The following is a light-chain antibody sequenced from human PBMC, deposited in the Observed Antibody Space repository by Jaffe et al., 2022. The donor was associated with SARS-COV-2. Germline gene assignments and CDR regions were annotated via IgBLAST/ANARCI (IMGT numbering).Light chain of an antibody. Sequence: QSALTQPASVSGSPGLSITISCTGTSSDVGGYNYVSWYQQRPGKAPKLMIYEVSNRPSGVSNRFSGSKSGNTASLTISGLQAEDEADYYCSSYTSTSTVVFGGGTKLTVL. J-gene: IGLJ2*01. CDR3: SSYTSTSTVV. CDR2: EVS. CDR1: SSDVGGYNY. V-gene: IGLV2-14*01.